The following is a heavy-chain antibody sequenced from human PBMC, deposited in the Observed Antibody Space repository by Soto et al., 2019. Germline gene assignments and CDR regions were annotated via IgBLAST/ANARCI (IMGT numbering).Heavy chain of an antibody. V-gene: IGHV3-11*01. D-gene: IGHD2-2*01. CDR2: ISSSGSTI. CDR1: GFTFSDYY. CDR3: ARDSEYQLLFFVDDYYYMDV. J-gene: IGHJ6*03. Sequence: GGSLRLSCAASGFTFSDYYMSWIRQAPGKGLEWVSYISSSGSTIYYADSVKGRFTISRDNAKNSLYLQMNSLRAEDTAVYYCARDSEYQLLFFVDDYYYMDVWGKGTTVTVSS.